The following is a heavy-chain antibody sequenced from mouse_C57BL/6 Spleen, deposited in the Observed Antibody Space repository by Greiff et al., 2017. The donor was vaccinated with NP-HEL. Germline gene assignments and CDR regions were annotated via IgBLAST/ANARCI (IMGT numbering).Heavy chain of an antibody. CDR3: TTAGLPFDY. J-gene: IGHJ2*01. V-gene: IGHV14-4*01. CDR2: IDPENGDT. D-gene: IGHD2-4*01. Sequence: VQLQQSGAELVRPGASVKLSCTASGFNIKDDYMHWVKQRPEQGLEWIGWIDPENGDTEYASKFQGKATITADTSSNTAYLQLSSLTSEDTAVYCCTTAGLPFDYWGQGTTLTVSS. CDR1: GFNIKDDY.